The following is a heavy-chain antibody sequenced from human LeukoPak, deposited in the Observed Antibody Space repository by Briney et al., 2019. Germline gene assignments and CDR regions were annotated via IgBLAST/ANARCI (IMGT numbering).Heavy chain of an antibody. CDR2: MNLNSGNT. CDR3: ARGALSSGWYGSYYYYMDV. CDR1: GYTFTSYD. Sequence: ASVKVSCKASGYTFTSYDINWVRQATGQGLEGMGWMNLNSGNTGYAQKFQGRVTMTRNTSISTAYMELSSLRSEDTAVYYCARGALSSGWYGSYYYYMDVWGKGTTVTVSS. V-gene: IGHV1-8*01. J-gene: IGHJ6*03. D-gene: IGHD6-19*01.